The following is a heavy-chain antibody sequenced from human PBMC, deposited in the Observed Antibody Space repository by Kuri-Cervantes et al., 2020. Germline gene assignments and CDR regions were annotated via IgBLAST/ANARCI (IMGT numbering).Heavy chain of an antibody. Sequence: GSLRLSCAVYGGSFSSYYWSWIRQPPGKGLEWIGYIYYSGSTNYNPSLKSRVTISVDTSKNQFSLKLSSVTAADTAVYYCARDEYSSGWYSDYWGQGTLVTVSS. CDR1: GGSFSSYY. J-gene: IGHJ4*02. V-gene: IGHV4-59*12. CDR3: ARDEYSSGWYSDY. CDR2: IYYSGST. D-gene: IGHD6-19*01.